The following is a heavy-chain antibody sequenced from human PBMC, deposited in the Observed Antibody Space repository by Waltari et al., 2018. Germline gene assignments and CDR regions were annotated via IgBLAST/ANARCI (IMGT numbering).Heavy chain of an antibody. J-gene: IGHJ5*02. CDR3: AHSAGYSYGLGGNWFDP. CDR2: IYWDEAK. V-gene: IGHV2-5*02. CDR1: GFSLSTSGGG. Sequence: QITLKESGPTLVKPTQTLTLTCTFSGFSLSTSGGGVGWLRQPPGKALAWLALIYWDEAKRYSPSLKSRLTITKDTSKNQVVLTMTNMDPVDTATYYCAHSAGYSYGLGGNWFDPWGQGTLVTVSS. D-gene: IGHD5-18*01.